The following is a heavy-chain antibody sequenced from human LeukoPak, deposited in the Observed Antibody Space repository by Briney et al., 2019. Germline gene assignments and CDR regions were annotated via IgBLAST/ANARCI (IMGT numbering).Heavy chain of an antibody. D-gene: IGHD1-26*01. J-gene: IGHJ6*02. CDR3: ASPIVGATSYYYYGMDV. CDR1: GYTFTGYY. CDR2: INPNSGGT. Sequence: ASVKVSCKASGYTFTGYYMHWVRQAPGQGLEWMGWINPNSGGTNYAQKFQGRVTMTRDTSISTAYMEPSRLRSDDTAVYYCASPIVGATSYYYYGMDVWGQGTTVTVSS. V-gene: IGHV1-2*02.